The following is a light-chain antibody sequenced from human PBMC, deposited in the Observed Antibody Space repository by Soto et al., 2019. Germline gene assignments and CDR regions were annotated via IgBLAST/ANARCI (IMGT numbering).Light chain of an antibody. CDR2: EVS. Sequence: QSALTQPASVSGSPGQSITISCTGTSSDVGGYNYVSWYQQHPGKAPKLMIYEVSNRPSGVSNPFSGSKSGNTASLTISGLQAEDEADYSCSSYTSSSTPLYVFGTGTKLTVL. CDR1: SSDVGGYNY. CDR3: SSYTSSSTPLYV. V-gene: IGLV2-14*01. J-gene: IGLJ1*01.